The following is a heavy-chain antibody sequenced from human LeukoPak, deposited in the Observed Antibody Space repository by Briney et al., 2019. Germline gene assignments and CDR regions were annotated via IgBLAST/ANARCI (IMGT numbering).Heavy chain of an antibody. Sequence: VASVKVSCKAPGYTLSKLSIHWVRQPSGKGLEWMGAFDPEDGETIYAQEFQGRVTITADKSTSTAYMELSSLRSEDTAVYYCARGGGADQGFYYDSSGYTSNPYPFDIWGQGTMVTVSS. CDR1: GYTLSKLS. D-gene: IGHD3-22*01. CDR3: ARGGGADQGFYYDSSGYTSNPYPFDI. V-gene: IGHV1-24*01. CDR2: FDPEDGET. J-gene: IGHJ3*02.